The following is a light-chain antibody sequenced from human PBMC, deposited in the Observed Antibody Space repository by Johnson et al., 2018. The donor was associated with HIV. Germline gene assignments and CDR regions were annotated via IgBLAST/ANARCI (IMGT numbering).Light chain of an antibody. J-gene: IGLJ1*01. Sequence: QSVLSQPPSVSAAPGQKVTISCSGSSSNIGNNYVSWYQQLPGTAPKLLIYENNKRPSGIPDRFSGSKSGTSATLGIAGLQTGDEADYYCGTWDNSLSTGAVCCTGTNGTVL. CDR3: GTWDNSLSTGAV. V-gene: IGLV1-51*02. CDR1: SSNIGNNY. CDR2: ENN.